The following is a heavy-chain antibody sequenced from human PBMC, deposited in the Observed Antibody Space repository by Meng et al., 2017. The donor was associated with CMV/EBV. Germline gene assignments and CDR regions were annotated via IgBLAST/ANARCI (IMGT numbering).Heavy chain of an antibody. J-gene: IGHJ6*02. CDR1: GGPISSYY. D-gene: IGHD6-6*01. CDR2: IYYSGST. Sequence: SETLSLTCTVSGGPISSYYWSWIRQPPGKGLEWIGYIYYSGSTNYNPSLKSRVTISVDTSKNQFSLKLSSVAAADTAVYYCARGGGSSSSYYYYYGMDVWGQGTTVTVSS. V-gene: IGHV4-59*01. CDR3: ARGGGSSSSYYYYYGMDV.